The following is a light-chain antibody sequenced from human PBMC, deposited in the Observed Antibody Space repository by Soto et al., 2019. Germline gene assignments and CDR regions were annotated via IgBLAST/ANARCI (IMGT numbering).Light chain of an antibody. J-gene: IGLJ7*02. V-gene: IGLV1-44*01. CDR1: SSNIGPNA. CDR3: AAWDDSLNGLV. Sequence: QSVLTQPPSASGTPGQKVTISCSGSSSNIGPNAVNWYQQLPGTAPKLLLYNNNQRPSGVSDRFSGSKSGTSASLAISGLQSDDEADYHCAAWDDSLNGLVFGTGTQLTA. CDR2: NNN.